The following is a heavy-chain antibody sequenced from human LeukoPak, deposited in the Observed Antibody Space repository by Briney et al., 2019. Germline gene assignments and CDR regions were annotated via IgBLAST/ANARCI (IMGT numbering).Heavy chain of an antibody. CDR2: IIPILGIA. CDR3: ARGENYGDSSFDY. J-gene: IGHJ4*02. CDR1: GGTFSSYA. Sequence: SVKVSCKASGGTFSSYAISWVRQAPGQGLEWMGRIIPILGIANYAQKFQGRVTITADKSTSAAYMELSSLRSEDTAVYYCARGENYGDSSFDYWGQGTLVTVSS. V-gene: IGHV1-69*04. D-gene: IGHD4-17*01.